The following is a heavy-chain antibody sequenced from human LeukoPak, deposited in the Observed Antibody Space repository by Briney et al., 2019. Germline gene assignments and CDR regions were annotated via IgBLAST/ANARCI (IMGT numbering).Heavy chain of an antibody. CDR2: LYSGGTT. CDR3: ARDPRDRGWYFFDS. CDR1: GFTVSNDY. Sequence: GGSLRLSCAASGFTVSNDYMSWVRQAPGKGLEWVSFLYSGGTTYYADSVKGRFTISRDNSKNTVYLQMNSLRAEDTAVYYCARDPRDRGWYFFDSWGQGTLVTVSS. D-gene: IGHD6-19*01. V-gene: IGHV3-53*01. J-gene: IGHJ4*02.